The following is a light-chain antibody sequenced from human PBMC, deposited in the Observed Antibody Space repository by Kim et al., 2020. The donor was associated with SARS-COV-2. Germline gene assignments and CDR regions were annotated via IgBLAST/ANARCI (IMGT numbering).Light chain of an antibody. CDR3: QQRSTWPLT. V-gene: IGKV3-11*01. Sequence: EIVLTQSPATLSLSPGERATLSCRASQNIGTYLAWFQQKPGQAPRHLIYEASNRATGIPARFSGSGSGTDFTLTISSLEPEDLAVYYCQQRSTWPLTFGHGTRLEIK. CDR2: EAS. CDR1: QNIGTY. J-gene: IGKJ5*01.